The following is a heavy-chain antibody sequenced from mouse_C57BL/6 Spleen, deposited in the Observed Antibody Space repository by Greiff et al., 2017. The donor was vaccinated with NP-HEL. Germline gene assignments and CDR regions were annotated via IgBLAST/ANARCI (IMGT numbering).Heavy chain of an antibody. CDR3: ARRGTGADAMDY. CDR2: IDPSDSYT. CDR1: GYTFTSYW. D-gene: IGHD2-14*01. Sequence: VQLQQSGAELVKPGASVKLSCKASGYTFTSYWMQWVKQRPGQGLEWIGEIDPSDSYTNYNQKFKGKATLTVDTSSSTAYMQLSSLTSEDSAVYYCARRGTGADAMDYWGQGTSVTVSS. J-gene: IGHJ4*01. V-gene: IGHV1-50*01.